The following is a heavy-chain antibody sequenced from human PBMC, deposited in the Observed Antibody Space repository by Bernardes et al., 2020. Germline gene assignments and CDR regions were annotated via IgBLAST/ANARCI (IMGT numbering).Heavy chain of an antibody. J-gene: IGHJ5*02. CDR2: IYYSGST. V-gene: IGHV4-59*08. CDR1: GGSISSYY. D-gene: IGHD3-22*01. Sequence: SEPLSLTCTVSGGSISSYYWSWIRQPPGKGLEWIGYIYYSGSTNYNPSLKSRVTISVDTSKNQFSLKLSSVTAADTAVYYCARQAYYYDSSGYRSSPFDPWGQGTLVTVSS. CDR3: ARQAYYYDSSGYRSSPFDP.